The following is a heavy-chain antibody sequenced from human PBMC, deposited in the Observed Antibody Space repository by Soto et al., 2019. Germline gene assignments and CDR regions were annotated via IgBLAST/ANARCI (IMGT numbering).Heavy chain of an antibody. V-gene: IGHV4-34*01. CDR2: INHSGST. CDR1: GGSFSGYY. Sequence: SETLSLTCAVYGGSFSGYYWSWIRQPPVKWLEWIGEINHSGSTNYNPSLKSRVTISLDTSKNHFSLKLSSVTAADTAVYYCARHVVPAANYFDYWGQGTLVTVSS. D-gene: IGHD2-2*01. J-gene: IGHJ4*02. CDR3: ARHVVPAANYFDY.